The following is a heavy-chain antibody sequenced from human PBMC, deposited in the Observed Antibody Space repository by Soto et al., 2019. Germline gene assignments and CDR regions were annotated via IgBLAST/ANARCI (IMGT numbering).Heavy chain of an antibody. CDR2: IPSDGRDV. Sequence: VGSLRLSCEASGFNFRDFWMHWVRQPPGKGPEWVSNIPSDGRDVSYADSVRGRFTISRDDARNTLYLQMSDLRVEDTAIYYCTRDDSGLGIDYWGQGTQVTVPQ. J-gene: IGHJ4*02. D-gene: IGHD1-26*01. V-gene: IGHV3-74*01. CDR1: GFNFRDFW. CDR3: TRDDSGLGIDY.